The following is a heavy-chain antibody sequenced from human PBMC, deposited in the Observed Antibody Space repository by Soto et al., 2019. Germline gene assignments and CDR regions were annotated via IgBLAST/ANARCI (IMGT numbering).Heavy chain of an antibody. CDR1: GGSISSYY. J-gene: IGHJ5*02. V-gene: IGHV4-59*08. CDR3: ARLGGYSGYDDWFDP. CDR2: IYYSGST. Sequence: SETLSLTCTVSGGSISSYYWSWIRQPPGKGLEWIGYIYYSGSTNYNPSLKSRVTISVDTSKNQFSLKLSSVTAADTAVYYCARLGGYSGYDDWFDPWGQGTLVTVSS. D-gene: IGHD5-12*01.